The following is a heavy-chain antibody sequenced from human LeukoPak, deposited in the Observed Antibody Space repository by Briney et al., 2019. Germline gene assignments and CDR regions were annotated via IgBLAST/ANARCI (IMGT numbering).Heavy chain of an antibody. CDR1: GFTVSSNY. CDR3: ARARGGGSWTLDAFDI. CDR2: IYSGGST. V-gene: IGHV3-66*01. D-gene: IGHD6-13*01. J-gene: IGHJ3*02. Sequence: GGSLRLSCAASGFTVSSNYMSWVRQAPGKGLEWVSVIYSGGSTYYADSVKGRFTISRDNSKNTLYLQMNSLRAEDTAVYYCARARGGGSWTLDAFDIWGQGTMVTVSS.